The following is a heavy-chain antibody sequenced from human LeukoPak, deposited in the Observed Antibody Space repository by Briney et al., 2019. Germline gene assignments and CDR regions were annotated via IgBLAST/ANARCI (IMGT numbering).Heavy chain of an antibody. CDR2: INHSGST. D-gene: IGHD6-6*01. J-gene: IGHJ4*02. Sequence: PSETLSLTCAVYGGSFSGYYWSWIRQPPGKGLEWIGEINHSGSTNYNPSLKSRVTISVGTSKNQFSLKLSSVTAADTAVYYCARGPRQLDYWGQGTLVTVSS. CDR3: ARGPRQLDY. CDR1: GGSFSGYY. V-gene: IGHV4-34*01.